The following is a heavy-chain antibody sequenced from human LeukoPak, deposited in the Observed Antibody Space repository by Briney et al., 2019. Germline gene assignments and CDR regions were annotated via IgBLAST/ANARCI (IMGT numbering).Heavy chain of an antibody. V-gene: IGHV4-59*01. Sequence: SETLSLTCTVSGGSISSYYWSWIRQPPGKRLEWIGYVYYSGSTDYNPSLKSRVTISVDSSKNQFSLKLTSVTAADTAVYYCASGYSFYYYYMDVWGKGTTVTISS. CDR1: GGSISSYY. CDR3: ASGYSFYYYYMDV. D-gene: IGHD5-18*01. J-gene: IGHJ6*03. CDR2: VYYSGST.